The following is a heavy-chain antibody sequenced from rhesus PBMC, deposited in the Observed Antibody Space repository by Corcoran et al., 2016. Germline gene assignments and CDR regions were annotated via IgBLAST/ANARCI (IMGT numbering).Heavy chain of an antibody. J-gene: IGHJ4*01. CDR2: SDGSGGST. CDR3: ARGYGHFDY. Sequence: QVQLQESGTAVVTPSETLSLTCAVSGVSISSSHWWSWIVTTPGKGLEWIGGSDGSGGSTEDNPSLKSRVTIAKDTSKNQFSLKLSAVTAADTAVYYCARGYGHFDYWGQGVLVTVSS. D-gene: IGHD5-42*01. CDR1: GVSISSSHW. V-gene: IGHV4-93*01.